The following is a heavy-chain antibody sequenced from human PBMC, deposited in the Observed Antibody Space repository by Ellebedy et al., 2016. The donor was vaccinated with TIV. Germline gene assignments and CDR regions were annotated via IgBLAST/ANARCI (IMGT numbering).Heavy chain of an antibody. CDR1: AYSFPKYW. D-gene: IGHD3-16*02. V-gene: IGHV5-51*04. CDR2: IFPEHSDV. Sequence: KVSCKGTAYSFPKYWIGGVRQMSGRGMEWMTIIFPEHSDVRYSLSFQGQVTISVEKPSSTVYLKWSSLKASDTAIYYCARRPMITFGGVIPEYYFDLWGRGTPVTVSS. CDR3: ARRPMITFGGVIPEYYFDL. J-gene: IGHJ2*01.